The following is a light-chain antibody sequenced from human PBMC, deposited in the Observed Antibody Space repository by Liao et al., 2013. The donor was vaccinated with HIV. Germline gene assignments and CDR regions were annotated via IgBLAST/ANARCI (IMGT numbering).Light chain of an antibody. Sequence: ELTQPPSVSVAPGKTARITCGGNNIGSKSVHWYQQKPGQAPVLVIYYDSDRPSGIPERFSGSNSGNTATLTISRVEAGDEADYYCQVWDSSSDHPDVVFGGGTKLTVL. V-gene: IGLV3-21*04. CDR2: YDS. J-gene: IGLJ2*01. CDR1: NIGSKS. CDR3: QVWDSSSDHPDVV.